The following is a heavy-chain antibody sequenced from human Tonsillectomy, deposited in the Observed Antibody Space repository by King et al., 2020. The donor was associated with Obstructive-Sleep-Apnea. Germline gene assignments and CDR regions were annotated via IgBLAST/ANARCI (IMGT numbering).Heavy chain of an antibody. V-gene: IGHV3-9*01. Sequence: VQLVESGGGLVQPGRSLRLSCAASGFTFDDYGMHWVRQAPVKGLEWVSGISWNNANIAYADSVKGRFTISRDNAKNSLYLQMNSLRAEDTALYYCAKDRLAAITECFDYWGQGALVSVSS. CDR1: GFTFDDYG. CDR2: ISWNNANI. D-gene: IGHD5-24*01. J-gene: IGHJ4*02. CDR3: AKDRLAAITECFDY.